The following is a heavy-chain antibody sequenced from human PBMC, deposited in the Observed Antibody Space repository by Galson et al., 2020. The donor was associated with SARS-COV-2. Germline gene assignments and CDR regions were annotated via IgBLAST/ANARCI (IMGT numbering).Heavy chain of an antibody. J-gene: IGHJ4*02. D-gene: IGHD1-26*01. Sequence: SETLSLTCTVSGGSITSDDSYWSWIRQHPRKGLEWIGYIFYSGFTYYNPSLRSRVTMSLDTSKNQFSLKLNSVTAADTAVYYCASGLGGDYWGQG. CDR1: GGSITSDDSY. V-gene: IGHV4-31*03. CDR3: ASGLGGDY. CDR2: IFYSGFT.